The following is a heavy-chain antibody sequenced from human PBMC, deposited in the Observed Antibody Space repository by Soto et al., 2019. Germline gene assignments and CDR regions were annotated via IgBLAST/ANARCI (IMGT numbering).Heavy chain of an antibody. V-gene: IGHV1-69*13. D-gene: IGHD1-1*01. CDR1: GGTFSSYS. CDR2: IIPIFGTA. Sequence: SVKVSCKASGGTFSSYSISWVRQAPGQGLEWMGGIIPIFGTANYAQKFQGRVTITADESTSTAYMELSSLRSEDTAVYYCARPATGTTTQYYYYYYGMDVWGQGTTVTVSS. CDR3: ARPATGTTTQYYYYYYGMDV. J-gene: IGHJ6*02.